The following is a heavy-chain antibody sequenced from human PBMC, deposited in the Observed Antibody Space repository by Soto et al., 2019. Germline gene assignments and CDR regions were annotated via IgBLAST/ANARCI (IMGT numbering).Heavy chain of an antibody. V-gene: IGHV1-69*13. D-gene: IGHD5-18*01. J-gene: IGHJ4*02. CDR1: GGTFSSYA. CDR2: IIPIFGTA. CDR3: ARTRGYSYGLGY. Sequence: GASVKVSCKASGGTFSSYAISWVRQAPGQGLEWMGGIIPIFGTANYAQKFQGRVTITADESTSTAYMELSSLRSEDTAVYYCARTRGYSYGLGYWGQGTLVTVSS.